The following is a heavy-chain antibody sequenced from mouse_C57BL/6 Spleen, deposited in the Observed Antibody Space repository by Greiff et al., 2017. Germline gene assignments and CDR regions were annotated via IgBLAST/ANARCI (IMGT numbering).Heavy chain of an antibody. CDR1: GIDFSRYW. D-gene: IGHD2-4*01. CDR2: INPDSSTI. Sequence: EVQLQESGGGLVQPGGSLKLSCAASGIDFSRYWMSWVRRAPGKGLEWIGEINPDSSTINYAPSLKDKFIISRDTAKNTRYLQMSKVRSEDTALYYWARSYEDDDGWFAYWGQGTLVTVSA. J-gene: IGHJ3*01. CDR3: ARSYEDDDGWFAY. V-gene: IGHV4-1*01.